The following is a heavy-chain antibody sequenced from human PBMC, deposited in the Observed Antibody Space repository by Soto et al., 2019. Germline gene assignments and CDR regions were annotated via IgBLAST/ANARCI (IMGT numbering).Heavy chain of an antibody. V-gene: IGHV1-69*01. Sequence: QVQLVQSGAEVKKPGSSVKVSCKASGGTFSSYAITWVRQAPGQGLEWMGRIIPIFGTANYNQKFQGRVTITADESTSTAYVELSSLRSDDTAVYYCARNEYSTTFYYYGMDVWGQGTTVTVSS. CDR1: GGTFSSYA. J-gene: IGHJ6*02. CDR2: IIPIFGTA. CDR3: ARNEYSTTFYYYGMDV. D-gene: IGHD6-6*01.